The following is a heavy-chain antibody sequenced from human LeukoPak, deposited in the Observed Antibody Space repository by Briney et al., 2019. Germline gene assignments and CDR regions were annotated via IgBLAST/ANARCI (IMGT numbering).Heavy chain of an antibody. CDR3: ARGYCSSATCRHFDY. V-gene: IGHV1-18*01. D-gene: IGHD2-2*01. CDR1: GYAFTNYA. Sequence: ASVKVSCRASGYAFTNYAISWVRQAPGQGLEWMGWISVYNGDTNYAQKLQGRVTMTADTSTTTAYMELRSLRSDDTAVYYCARGYCSSATCRHFDYWGQGALVTVSS. J-gene: IGHJ4*02. CDR2: ISVYNGDT.